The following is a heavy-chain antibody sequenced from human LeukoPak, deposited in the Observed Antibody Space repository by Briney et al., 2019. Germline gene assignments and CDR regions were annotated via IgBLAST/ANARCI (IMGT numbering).Heavy chain of an antibody. Sequence: SETLSLTCTVSGGSISSGSYYWSWIRQPAGKGLEWIGRIYTSGSTNYNPSLKSRVTISVDTSKNQFILKLNSVTAADTAVYYCARHASGNTEYFQHWGQGSLVIVSS. CDR3: ARHASGNTEYFQH. D-gene: IGHD1-26*01. V-gene: IGHV4-61*02. CDR1: GGSISSGSYY. CDR2: IYTSGST. J-gene: IGHJ1*01.